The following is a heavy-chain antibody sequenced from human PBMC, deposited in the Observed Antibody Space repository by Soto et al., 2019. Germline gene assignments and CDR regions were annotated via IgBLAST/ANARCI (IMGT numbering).Heavy chain of an antibody. D-gene: IGHD6-19*01. CDR3: AKKGYGSRWDNYFYYAMDV. J-gene: IGHJ6*02. V-gene: IGHV3-23*01. CDR1: GFSFSRYA. CDR2: ITGSGDGS. Sequence: GGSLRLSCAASGFSFSRYAMSWVRQAPGQGLVWVSAITGSGDGSNYADSVKGQFTTSRDNSNNTLFLQMNSLRVEDTAIYYCAKKGYGSRWDNYFYYAMDVWGQGTTVTVSS.